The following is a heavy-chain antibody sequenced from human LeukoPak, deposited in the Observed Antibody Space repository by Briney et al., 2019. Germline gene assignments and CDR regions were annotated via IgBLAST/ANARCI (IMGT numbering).Heavy chain of an antibody. CDR3: AREGSGWYRGWFDP. D-gene: IGHD6-19*01. CDR1: GGSISSYY. V-gene: IGHV4-59*01. Sequence: SETLSLTCTVSGGSISSYYWSWIRQPPGKGLEWIGYIYYGGSTNYNPSLKSRVTISVDTSKNQFSLKLSSVTAADTAVYYCAREGSGWYRGWFDPWGQGTLVTVSS. CDR2: IYYGGST. J-gene: IGHJ5*02.